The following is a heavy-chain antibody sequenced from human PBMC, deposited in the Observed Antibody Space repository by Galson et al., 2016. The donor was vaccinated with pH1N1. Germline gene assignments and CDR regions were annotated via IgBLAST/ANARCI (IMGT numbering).Heavy chain of an antibody. J-gene: IGHJ4*02. CDR3: ARDSKGGIPFHY. V-gene: IGHV1-2*02. Sequence: SVKVFCKASGYTFTDYYIHWVRQAPGKGLEWMGWINPNSDVTKYAQKFQDRVTMTRDTSINTAYMELSGLTSDDTAVYYCARDSKGGIPFHYWGQGTLVTLSS. D-gene: IGHD1-26*01. CDR2: INPNSDVT. CDR1: GYTFTDYY.